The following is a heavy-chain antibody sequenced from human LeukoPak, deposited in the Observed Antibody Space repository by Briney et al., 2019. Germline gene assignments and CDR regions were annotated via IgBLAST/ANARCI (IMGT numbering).Heavy chain of an antibody. CDR3: ARVHYYGSGLSSYFDY. D-gene: IGHD3-10*01. CDR1: GGSFSNYY. Sequence: SETLSLTCTVYGGSFSNYYWSWIRQPPGKGLEWIGEINPSGSTSYNPSLKSRVTISVDTSKNQFSLKLTSVTAADTAVYYCARVHYYGSGLSSYFDYWGQGSLVTVSS. J-gene: IGHJ4*02. CDR2: INPSGST. V-gene: IGHV4-34*01.